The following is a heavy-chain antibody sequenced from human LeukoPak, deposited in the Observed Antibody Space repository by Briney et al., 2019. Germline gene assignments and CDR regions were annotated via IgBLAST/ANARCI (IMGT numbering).Heavy chain of an antibody. D-gene: IGHD1-26*01. J-gene: IGHJ4*02. CDR3: ARDLSGWELQEY. CDR2: IKQDGSEK. CDR1: GFTFSSYW. Sequence: GGSLRLSCAASGFTFSSYWMSWVRQAPGKGLEWVANIKQDGSEKYYVGSVKGRFTISRNNAKNSLYLQMNSLRAEDTAVYYCARDLSGWELQEYWGQGTLVTVSS. V-gene: IGHV3-7*01.